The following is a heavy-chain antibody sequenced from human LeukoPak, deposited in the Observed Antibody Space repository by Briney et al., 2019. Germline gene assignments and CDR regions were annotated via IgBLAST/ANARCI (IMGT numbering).Heavy chain of an antibody. CDR1: GGSFSGSY. Sequence: SETLSLTCAVYGGSFSGSYWSWIRQPPGKGLEWIGEINHSGSTNYNPSLKSRVTISVDTSKNQFSLKLSSVTAADTAVYYCARGVTGYYYYMDVWGKGTTVTVSS. D-gene: IGHD1-14*01. CDR3: ARGVTGYYYYMDV. J-gene: IGHJ6*03. V-gene: IGHV4-34*01. CDR2: INHSGST.